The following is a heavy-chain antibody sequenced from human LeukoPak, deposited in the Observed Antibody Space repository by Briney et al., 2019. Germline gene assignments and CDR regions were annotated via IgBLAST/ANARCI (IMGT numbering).Heavy chain of an antibody. CDR3: VKEGEGSISH. Sequence: SETLSLTCTVSGGSISSYYWSWIRQPPGKGLEWIGSIYHTGSTYYNPSLKSRVIISVDTSKNQSSLKLNSMTAADTAVYYCVKEGEGSISHWGQGTLVTVSS. CDR1: GGSISSYY. CDR2: IYHTGST. D-gene: IGHD3-16*01. V-gene: IGHV4-38-2*02. J-gene: IGHJ4*02.